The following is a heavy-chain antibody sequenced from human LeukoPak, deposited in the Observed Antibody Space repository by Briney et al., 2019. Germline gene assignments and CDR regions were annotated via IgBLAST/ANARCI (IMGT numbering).Heavy chain of an antibody. V-gene: IGHV3-23*01. J-gene: IGHJ4*02. CDR2: ISGSGGST. CDR1: GFTFSSYA. D-gene: IGHD3-22*01. CDR3: AKDVGTYDSSGYSYDY. Sequence: GGSLRLSCAASGFTFSSYAMSWVRQAPGKGLEWISAISGSGGSTYFADSVRGRFTISRDNSKNTLYLQMNSLRAEDTAVYYCAKDVGTYDSSGYSYDYWGQGTLVTVSS.